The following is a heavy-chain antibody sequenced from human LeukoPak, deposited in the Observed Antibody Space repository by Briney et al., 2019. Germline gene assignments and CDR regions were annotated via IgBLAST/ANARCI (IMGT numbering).Heavy chain of an antibody. V-gene: IGHV3-23*01. CDR3: AKARRDRLTLLF. Sequence: GGSLRLSCAASGFTFSIQNMNWVRQAPGKGLEWVSAISGSGGSTYYADSVKGRFTISRDNSKNTLYLQMNSLRAEDTAVYYCAKARRDRLTLLFWGQGTLVTVSS. J-gene: IGHJ4*02. CDR2: ISGSGGST. CDR1: GFTFSIQN. D-gene: IGHD1-14*01.